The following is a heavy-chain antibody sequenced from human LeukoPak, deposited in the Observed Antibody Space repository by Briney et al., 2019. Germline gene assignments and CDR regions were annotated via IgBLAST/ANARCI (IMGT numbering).Heavy chain of an antibody. Sequence: GASVKVSCKASGGTFSSYAISWVRQAPGQGLEWMGGIIPIFGTANYAQKFQGRVTITADESTSTAYMELSSLRSEDTAVYYCAVNSGYSSYFDYWGQGTLVTVSS. CDR3: AVNSGYSSYFDY. V-gene: IGHV1-69*01. CDR2: IIPIFGTA. J-gene: IGHJ4*02. CDR1: GGTFSSYA. D-gene: IGHD5-12*01.